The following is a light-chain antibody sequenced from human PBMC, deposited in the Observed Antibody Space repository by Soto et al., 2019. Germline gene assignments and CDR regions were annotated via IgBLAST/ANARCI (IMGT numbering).Light chain of an antibody. V-gene: IGLV2-11*01. J-gene: IGLJ1*01. CDR1: SSDVGGYGY. Sequence: QSALTQPRSVSGSHGQSVTISCTGTSSDVGGYGYVSWYQQHPGKAPKLMIYDVYNRPSGVPDRFSGSKSGNTASPTISGLQAEDEALYYCCSYAGSSTFYVFGTGTKLTVL. CDR2: DVY. CDR3: CSYAGSSTFYV.